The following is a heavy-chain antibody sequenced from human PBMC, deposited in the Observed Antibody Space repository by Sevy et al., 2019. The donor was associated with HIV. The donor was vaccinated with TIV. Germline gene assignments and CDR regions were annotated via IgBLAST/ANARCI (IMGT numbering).Heavy chain of an antibody. CDR3: ARDCSSTTCLWGLDV. D-gene: IGHD2-2*01. V-gene: IGHV3-7*03. CDR1: GFTFSNYC. J-gene: IGHJ6*02. CDR2: IKVDGSEK. Sequence: GGSLRLSCAASGFTFSNYCMTWVRQAPGKGLEWVANIKVDGSEKYYVDSVKGRFTISRDNAKNSLYLQMNSLRAEDTAVYHCARDCSSTTCLWGLDVWGQGTTVTVSS.